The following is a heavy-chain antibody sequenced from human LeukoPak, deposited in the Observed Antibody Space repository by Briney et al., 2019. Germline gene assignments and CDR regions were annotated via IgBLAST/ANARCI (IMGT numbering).Heavy chain of an antibody. CDR3: ASQRTSPPVSSYSGMDV. D-gene: IGHD2-2*01. J-gene: IGHJ6*02. CDR1: GGSMNSYY. Sequence: PSETLSLTCTVSGGSMNSYYWAWIRQPPGKGLEGVGYISYRGTATYSPSLKTRVSISVDTSKNEFSLKLSFVTAADTAVYYCASQRTSPPVSSYSGMDVWGQGTTVSVSS. V-gene: IGHV4-59*08. CDR2: ISYRGTA.